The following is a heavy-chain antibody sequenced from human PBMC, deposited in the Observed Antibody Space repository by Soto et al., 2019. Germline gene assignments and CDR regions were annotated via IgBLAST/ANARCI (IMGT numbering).Heavy chain of an antibody. D-gene: IGHD3-10*01. Sequence: QVQLVESGGGVVQPGRSLRLSCAASGFTFSSYGMHWVRQAPGKGLEWVAVISYDGSNKYYADSVKGRFTISRDNSKNXXYLQMNSLRAEDTAVYYCARDRPRYGSGSYYLLDYWGQGTLVTVSS. CDR2: ISYDGSNK. CDR3: ARDRPRYGSGSYYLLDY. V-gene: IGHV3-30*03. CDR1: GFTFSSYG. J-gene: IGHJ4*02.